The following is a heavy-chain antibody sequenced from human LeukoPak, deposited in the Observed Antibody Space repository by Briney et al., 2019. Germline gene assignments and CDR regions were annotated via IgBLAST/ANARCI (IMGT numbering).Heavy chain of an antibody. D-gene: IGHD6-19*01. J-gene: IGHJ4*02. V-gene: IGHV4-61*02. Sequence: PSETQSLTCTVSGGSISSGSYYWSWIRQPAGKGLEWIGRIYTSGSTNYNPSLKSRVTISVDTSKNQFSLKLSSVTAADTAVYYCARDVKYSSGWYFDYWGQGTLVTVSS. CDR1: GGSISSGSYY. CDR3: ARDVKYSSGWYFDY. CDR2: IYTSGST.